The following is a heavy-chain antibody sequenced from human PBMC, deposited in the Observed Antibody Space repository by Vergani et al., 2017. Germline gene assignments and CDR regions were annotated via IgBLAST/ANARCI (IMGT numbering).Heavy chain of an antibody. CDR2: IYYSGST. V-gene: IGHV4-39*07. CDR1: GASIRSSNYY. CDR3: ARGYSYGRIDY. J-gene: IGHJ4*02. Sequence: QLQLQESGPGLVKPSATLSLTCSVSGASIRSSNYYWGWIRQPPGKGLEWIASIYYSGSTYYNPSLKSRVTISVDTSKNQFSLKLSSVTAADTAVYYCARGYSYGRIDYWGQGTLVTVSS. D-gene: IGHD5-18*01.